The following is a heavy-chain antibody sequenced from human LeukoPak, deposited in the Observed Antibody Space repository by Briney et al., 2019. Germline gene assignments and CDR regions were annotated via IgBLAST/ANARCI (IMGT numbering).Heavy chain of an antibody. D-gene: IGHD1-14*01. V-gene: IGHV3-30*18. CDR1: GFTFSSYG. J-gene: IGHJ4*02. Sequence: GRSLRLSCAASGFTFSSYGMHWVRQAPGKGLEWVAVISYDGSNKYYADSVKGRFTISRDNSKNTLYLQMNSLRAEDTAVYYCANRNFDYWGQGTLVTVSS. CDR3: ANRNFDY. CDR2: ISYDGSNK.